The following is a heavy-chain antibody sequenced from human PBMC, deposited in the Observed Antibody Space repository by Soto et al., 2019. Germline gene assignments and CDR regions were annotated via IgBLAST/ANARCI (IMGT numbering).Heavy chain of an antibody. D-gene: IGHD6-19*01. CDR2: FSTSGGTT. CDR3: AKPRMYSGGIYWYFDL. V-gene: IGHV3-23*01. Sequence: EVQLLESGEAWLKLRGSWGLPGAAPGSIFTSLALAGVAQVQGRGRDGVSAFSTSGGTTYYADSVKGRFAISRDNSKSTLYLQMSSLRAEDTALYYCAKPRMYSGGIYWYFDLWGRGTLVTVSS. J-gene: IGHJ2*01. CDR1: GSIFTSLA.